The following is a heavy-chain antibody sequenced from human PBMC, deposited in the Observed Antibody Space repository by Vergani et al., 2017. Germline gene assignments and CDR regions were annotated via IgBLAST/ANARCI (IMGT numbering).Heavy chain of an antibody. V-gene: IGHV1-46*03. D-gene: IGHD3-9*01. CDR3: ARGDYGILTGYRY. Sequence: QVQVVQSGAEVKKSGASVKVSCKTSGYTFSNYYMHWVRQASGQGLEWMGIINPSGGHTNYAQKFQGRVTMTRYTSTSAVYMELSSLRSEDTAIYYCARGDYGILTGYRYWGQGTLVTVSA. J-gene: IGHJ4*02. CDR2: INPSGGHT. CDR1: GYTFSNYY.